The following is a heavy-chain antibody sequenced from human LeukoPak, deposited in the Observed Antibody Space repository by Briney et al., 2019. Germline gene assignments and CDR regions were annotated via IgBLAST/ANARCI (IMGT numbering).Heavy chain of an antibody. CDR2: INPNSGGT. D-gene: IGHD4-11*01. V-gene: IGHV1-2*02. J-gene: IGHJ3*02. CDR3: ARDQGTVTPSSLFDI. Sequence: ASVKVSCKAPGYTFTGYYMHWVRQAPGQGLEWMGWINPNSGGTNYAQKFQGRVTMTRDTSISTAYMELSRLRSDDTAVYYCARDQGTVTPSSLFDIWGQGTMVTVSS. CDR1: GYTFTGYY.